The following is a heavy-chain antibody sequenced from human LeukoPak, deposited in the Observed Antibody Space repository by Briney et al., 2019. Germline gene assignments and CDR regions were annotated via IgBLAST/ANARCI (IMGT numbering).Heavy chain of an antibody. CDR1: GFTFSSYW. V-gene: IGHV3-7*01. CDR3: ARAGYYDSSGYRWFDP. D-gene: IGHD3-22*01. J-gene: IGHJ5*02. CDR2: IKQDGSEK. Sequence: PGXSLRLSCAASGFTFSSYWMSWVRQAPGKGLEWGANIKQDGSEKYYVDSVKGRFTISRDNAKSSLYLQMNSLRAEDTAVYYCARAGYYDSSGYRWFDPWGQGTLVTVSS.